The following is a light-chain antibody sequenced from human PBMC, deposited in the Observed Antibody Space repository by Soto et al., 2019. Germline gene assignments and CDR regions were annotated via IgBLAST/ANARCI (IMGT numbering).Light chain of an antibody. J-gene: IGKJ5*01. CDR3: QHPRSFPST. Sequence: DIQMTQSPSSVSASGGDRVTITCRASQSIGNWLAWYQQKPGKAPKLLIYAASTLQGGVPSRSSGSGSRAIITITIRSLLTEALTHNYFQHPRSFPSTFDQGKRLEFK. CDR2: AAS. CDR1: QSIGNW. V-gene: IGKV1-12*01.